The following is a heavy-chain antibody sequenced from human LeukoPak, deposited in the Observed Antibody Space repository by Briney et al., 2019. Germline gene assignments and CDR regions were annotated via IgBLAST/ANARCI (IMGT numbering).Heavy chain of an antibody. J-gene: IGHJ4*02. V-gene: IGHV1-2*02. CDR2: INSNTGGT. Sequence: GASVKVSCKASGDIFTGSFMHWVRQAPGQGLEWMGWINSNTGGTKFAQKFQGRVTMTRDTSISTAYMELSSLRSDDTAVYYCARADPVAYWGQGAQVTVSS. CDR1: GDIFTGSF. CDR3: ARADPVAY.